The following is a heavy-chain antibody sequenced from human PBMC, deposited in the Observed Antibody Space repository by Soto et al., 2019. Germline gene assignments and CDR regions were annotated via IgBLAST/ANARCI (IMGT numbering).Heavy chain of an antibody. CDR2: IYHSGST. V-gene: IGHV4-30-2*01. D-gene: IGHD2-21*02. J-gene: IGHJ4*02. Sequence: PSETLSLTCAVSGGSISSGGYSWSCIRQPPGKGLEWIGYIYHSGSTYYNPSLKSRVTISVDRSKNQFSLKLSSVTAADTAVYYCARGSPVATDYWGQGTLVTVSS. CDR3: ARGSPVATDY. CDR1: GGSISSGGYS.